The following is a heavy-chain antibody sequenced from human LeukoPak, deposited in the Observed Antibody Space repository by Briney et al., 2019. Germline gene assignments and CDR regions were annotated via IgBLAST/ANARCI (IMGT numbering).Heavy chain of an antibody. CDR3: AKAGGTTVTTADYYYGMDV. J-gene: IGHJ6*02. D-gene: IGHD4-17*01. CDR1: GFTFSSYW. CDR2: IKQDGSEK. V-gene: IGHV3-7*03. Sequence: GGSLRLSCAASGFTFSSYWISWVRQAPGKGLEWVANIKQDGSEKYYVDSVKGRFTISRDNAKNSLYLQMNSLRAEDTAVYYCAKAGGTTVTTADYYYGMDVWGQGTTVTVSS.